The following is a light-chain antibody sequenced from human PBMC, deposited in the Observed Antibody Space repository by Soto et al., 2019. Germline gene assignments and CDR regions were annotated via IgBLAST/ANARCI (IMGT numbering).Light chain of an antibody. V-gene: IGLV3-21*04. CDR2: YDS. CDR1: NIGSIS. CDR3: QVWDSSTDHVV. J-gene: IGLJ2*01. Sequence: SYELTQPPSVSVAPGKTARITCGGNNIGSISVNWYQQKPGQAPVLVINYDSDRPSGIPERFSGPNSGNTATLTISRVEAGDEADYFCQVWDSSTDHVVFGGGTKLTVL.